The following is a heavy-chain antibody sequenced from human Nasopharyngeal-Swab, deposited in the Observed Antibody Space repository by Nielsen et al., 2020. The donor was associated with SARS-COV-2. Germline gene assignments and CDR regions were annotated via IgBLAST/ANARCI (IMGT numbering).Heavy chain of an antibody. CDR3: ARDLYSYGRHFDY. D-gene: IGHD5-18*01. CDR2: ISSSSSYI. Sequence: GESLKISCAASGFTVSSNYMSWVRQAPGKGLEWVSSISSSSSYIYYADSVKGRFTISRDNAKNSLYLQMNSLRAEDTAVYYCARDLYSYGRHFDYWGQGTLVTVSS. V-gene: IGHV3-21*01. CDR1: GFTVSSNY. J-gene: IGHJ4*02.